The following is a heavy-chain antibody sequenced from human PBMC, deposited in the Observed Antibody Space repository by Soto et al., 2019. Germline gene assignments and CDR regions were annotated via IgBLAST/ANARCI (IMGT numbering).Heavy chain of an antibody. CDR1: GYTFTRYG. V-gene: IGHV1-18*01. D-gene: IGHD3-16*01. J-gene: IGHJ6*02. Sequence: QVQLVQSGAEVKNPGASVKVSCKASGYTFTRYGIGWARQAPGQGLEWMGWINTYNGNTNYAQNVQGRVTLTTDTPTSTAYNELRSLRSNDTAIYYCAMVDVYVTTSPQDVWGQGTTVIVSS. CDR2: INTYNGNT. CDR3: AMVDVYVTTSPQDV.